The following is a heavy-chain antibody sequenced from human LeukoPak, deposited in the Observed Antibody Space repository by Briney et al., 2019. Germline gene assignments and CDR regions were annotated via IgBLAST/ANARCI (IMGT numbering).Heavy chain of an antibody. D-gene: IGHD3-10*01. CDR3: ARSGWTYYYASGSYGLFDL. J-gene: IGHJ3*01. CDR2: IYYSGST. V-gene: IGHV4-59*01. CDR1: GGSISSYY. Sequence: SETLSLTCTVSGGSISSYYWSWIRQPPGKGLEWIGYIYYSGSTNYNPSLKSRVTISVDTSKNQFSLKLSSVTAADTAVYYCARSGWTYYYASGSYGLFDLWGQGTMVTVSS.